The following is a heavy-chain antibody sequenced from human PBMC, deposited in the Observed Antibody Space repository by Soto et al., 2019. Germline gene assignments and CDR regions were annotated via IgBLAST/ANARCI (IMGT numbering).Heavy chain of an antibody. J-gene: IGHJ1*01. CDR3: ARIRDAIFG. CDR1: GGAISSGGNS. D-gene: IGHD2-2*02. Sequence: TRSLTRTVSGGAISSGGNSWSRIRHHPWEGREGIEYIYYSGSTYYNPSRKTRVPISVDSCKNQFALKLSSVTAADTAVYYCARIRDAIFGWGQGTLVT. V-gene: IGHV4-31*03. CDR2: IYYSGST.